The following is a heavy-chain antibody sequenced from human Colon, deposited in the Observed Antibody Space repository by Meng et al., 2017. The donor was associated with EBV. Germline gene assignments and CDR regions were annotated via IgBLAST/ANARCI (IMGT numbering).Heavy chain of an antibody. J-gene: IGHJ4*02. Sequence: VQLRESGPGLVKPSGPLSLTCAASGDSISNNWWSWVRQPPGKGLEWIGEIYHSGTTNYNPSLRSRVTISVDKSKNQFSLQLTSVTAADTAVYYCARNGDYNPGLYWGQGTLVTVSS. CDR3: ARNGDYNPGLY. CDR1: GDSISNNW. CDR2: IYHSGTT. D-gene: IGHD4-17*01. V-gene: IGHV4-4*02.